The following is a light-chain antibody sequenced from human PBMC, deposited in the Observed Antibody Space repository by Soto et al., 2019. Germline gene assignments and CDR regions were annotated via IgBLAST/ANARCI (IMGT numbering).Light chain of an antibody. CDR2: AAS. Sequence: DIQMTQSPSSLSASVGDRVTITCRASQSIIRHLNWYQQKSGKAPKVLIYAASSLQSGVPSRFSGSGSGTDFTLTISSLQPEDFATDFCQQSYSNPTFGQGAKVEIK. CDR3: QQSYSNPT. CDR1: QSIIRH. V-gene: IGKV1-39*01. J-gene: IGKJ1*01.